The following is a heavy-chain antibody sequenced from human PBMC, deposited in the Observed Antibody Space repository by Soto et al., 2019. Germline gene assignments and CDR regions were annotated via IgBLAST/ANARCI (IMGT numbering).Heavy chain of an antibody. CDR2: IYYSGST. D-gene: IGHD3-22*01. V-gene: IGHV4-59*01. Sequence: SETLSVTCTVSGGSISSYYWSWIRQPPGKGLEWIGYIYYSGSTNYNPSLKSRGTISVDTSKNQFFLKLSSVTAADTAVYFCATNGYDTSNHHFDTWRQGNLVT. CDR3: ATNGYDTSNHHFDT. J-gene: IGHJ4*02. CDR1: GGSISSYY.